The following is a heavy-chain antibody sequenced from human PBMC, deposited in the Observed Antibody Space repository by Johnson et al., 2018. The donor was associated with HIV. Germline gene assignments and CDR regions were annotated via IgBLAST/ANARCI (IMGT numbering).Heavy chain of an antibody. CDR3: AREGGQWLVLVDAFDI. CDR1: GFTFSRYA. CDR2: ISYDGSNK. J-gene: IGHJ3*02. D-gene: IGHD6-19*01. Sequence: QMLLVESGGGVVQPGRSLRLSCAASGFTFSRYAMHWVRQAPGKGLEWVAVISYDGSNKYYADSVKGRFTISRDNSKNTLYLQMNSLRAEDTAVYYCAREGGQWLVLVDAFDIWGQGTMVTVSS. V-gene: IGHV3-30-3*01.